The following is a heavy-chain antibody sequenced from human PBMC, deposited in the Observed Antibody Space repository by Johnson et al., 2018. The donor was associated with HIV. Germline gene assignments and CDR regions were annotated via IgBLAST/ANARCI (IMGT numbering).Heavy chain of an antibody. Sequence: QVQLVESGGGVVQPGRSLRLSCAASGFTFYSYGMHWVRQAPGKGLEWVAVISYDGSNKYYADSLKGRFTISRDNSKNTLYLQMNSLRAEDTALYYCARDGPRGSYGAFDIWGQGTMVTVSS. CDR3: ARDGPRGSYGAFDI. CDR2: ISYDGSNK. D-gene: IGHD1-26*01. J-gene: IGHJ3*02. CDR1: GFTFYSYG. V-gene: IGHV3-30*03.